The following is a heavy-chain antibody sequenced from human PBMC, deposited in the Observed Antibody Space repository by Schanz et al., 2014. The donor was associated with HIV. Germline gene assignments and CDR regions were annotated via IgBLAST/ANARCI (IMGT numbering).Heavy chain of an antibody. CDR3: AKPGYDSRGNSQSHFDS. V-gene: IGHV3-7*03. J-gene: IGHJ4*02. CDR2: INQDGSEQ. Sequence: EVHLEESGGDLVQRGGSLRLSCAASGFTFGIFWMNWVRQAPGKGLEWVASINQDGSEQYYVDSVKGRFTISRDNSKNTLYLQMNSLRPEDTAVYYCAKPGYDSRGNSQSHFDSWGQGTLVTVSS. CDR1: GFTFGIFW. D-gene: IGHD3-22*01.